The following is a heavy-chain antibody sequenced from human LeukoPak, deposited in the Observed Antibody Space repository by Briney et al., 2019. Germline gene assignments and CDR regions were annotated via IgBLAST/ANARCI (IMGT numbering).Heavy chain of an antibody. Sequence: GESLKISCKGSGYSFTSYWIGWVRQMPGKGLEWMGIIYSPSFQGQVTISADKSISTAYLQWSSLKASDTAMYYCARQLRRWELLPSDAFDIWGQGTMVTVSS. CDR3: ARQLRRWELLPSDAFDI. CDR2: IY. CDR1: GYSFTSYW. D-gene: IGHD1-26*01. J-gene: IGHJ3*02. V-gene: IGHV5-51*01.